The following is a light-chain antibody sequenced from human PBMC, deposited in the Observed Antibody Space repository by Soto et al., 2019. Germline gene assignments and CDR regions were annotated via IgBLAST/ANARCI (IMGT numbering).Light chain of an antibody. J-gene: IGLJ1*01. V-gene: IGLV2-8*01. CDR3: SSYAGSNIL. Sequence: QSVLTQPPSASGSPGQSLTISCTGTSSDVGGYNYVSWYQQHPGKAPKLMIYEVNKRPSGVPDRFSASKSGNTASLTVSGLQAEDEADYYCSSYAGSNILFGTGTKVTVL. CDR1: SSDVGGYNY. CDR2: EVN.